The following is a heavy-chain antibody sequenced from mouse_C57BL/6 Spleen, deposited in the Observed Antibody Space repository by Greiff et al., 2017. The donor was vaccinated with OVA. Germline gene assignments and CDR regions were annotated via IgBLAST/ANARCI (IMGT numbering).Heavy chain of an antibody. D-gene: IGHD1-1*01. V-gene: IGHV1-64*01. J-gene: IGHJ2*01. CDR3: ARSDYGSSDY. CDR1: GYTFTSYW. CDR2: IHPNSGST. Sequence: VQVVESGAELVKPGASVKLSCKASGYTFTSYWMHWVKQRPGQGLEWIGMIHPNSGSTNYNEKFKSKATLTVDKSSSTAYMQLSSLTSEDSAVYYCARSDYGSSDYWGQGTTLTVSS.